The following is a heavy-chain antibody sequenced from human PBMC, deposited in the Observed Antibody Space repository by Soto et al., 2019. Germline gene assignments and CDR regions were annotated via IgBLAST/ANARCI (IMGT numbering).Heavy chain of an antibody. CDR3: ANSLRAASYYGMDV. CDR1: GYDFARTW. J-gene: IGHJ6*02. V-gene: IGHV5-51*01. D-gene: IGHD2-15*01. Sequence: GESLKISCKASGYDFARTWIGWVRQLPGKGLDWLGIIYPGDSDTRYSPSFQGQVNISADKSISTAYLQWSSLKASDTAMYYCANSLRAASYYGMDVWGQGTTVTVSS. CDR2: IYPGDSDT.